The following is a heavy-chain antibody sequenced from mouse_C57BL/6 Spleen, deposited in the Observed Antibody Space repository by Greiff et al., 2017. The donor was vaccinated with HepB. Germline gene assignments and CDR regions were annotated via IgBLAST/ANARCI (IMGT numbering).Heavy chain of an antibody. CDR3: ARGTELNY. J-gene: IGHJ2*01. D-gene: IGHD4-1*01. Sequence: EVQLQQSGPELVKPGASVKISCKASGYSFTGYYMNWVKQSPEKSLEWIGEINPSTGGTTYNQKFKAKATLTVDKSSSTAYMQLKSLTSEDSAVYYCARGTELNYWGQGTTLTVSS. V-gene: IGHV1-42*01. CDR2: INPSTGGT. CDR1: GYSFTGYY.